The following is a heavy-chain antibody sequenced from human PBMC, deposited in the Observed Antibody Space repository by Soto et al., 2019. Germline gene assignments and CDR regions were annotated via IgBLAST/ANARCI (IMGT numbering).Heavy chain of an antibody. V-gene: IGHV4-30-4*08. CDR3: ARGGETYCSGGICPPNPYYHYYRMAV. D-gene: IGHD2-15*01. J-gene: IGHJ6*02. Sequence: TLSHTSTVSGGSLSSGDYYGSWIRQHPGKGLEWIGYIYYSGSTYYNPSLKSRVTISVDXSKNQFSLKLSSVTAADTAVYXCARGGETYCSGGICPPNPYYHYYRMAVPSQRSTVTGSS. CDR2: IYYSGST. CDR1: GGSLSSGDYY.